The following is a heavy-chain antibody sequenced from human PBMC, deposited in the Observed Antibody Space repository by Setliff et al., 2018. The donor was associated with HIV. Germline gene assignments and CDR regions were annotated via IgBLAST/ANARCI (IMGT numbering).Heavy chain of an antibody. V-gene: IGHV4-61*05. CDR1: RASIGSNSYF. J-gene: IGHJ6*02. Sequence: SETLSLTCTVSRASIGSNSYFWGWIRQPPGKGLEWIGHFYTSGTTNYNPSLKSRVTISVDTSKNQFSLRLSSVTAADTAVYYCARGDGYRANDAFYDTGMDVWGQGITVTVS. D-gene: IGHD5-12*01. CDR3: ARGDGYRANDAFYDTGMDV. CDR2: FYTSGTT.